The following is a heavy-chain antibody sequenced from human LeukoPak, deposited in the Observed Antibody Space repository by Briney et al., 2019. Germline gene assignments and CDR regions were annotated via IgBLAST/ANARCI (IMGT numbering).Heavy chain of an antibody. V-gene: IGHV3-23*01. CDR3: AKGGYYDSSGYPPVRRVVGYFDY. CDR2: ISGSGGST. Sequence: GGSLRLSCAASGFTFSSYAMSWVRQAPGKGLEWVSAISGSGGSTYYADSVKGRFTISRDNSKNTLYLQMNSLRAEDTAVYYCAKGGYYDSSGYPPVRRVVGYFDYWGQGTLVTFPS. CDR1: GFTFSSYA. D-gene: IGHD3-22*01. J-gene: IGHJ4*02.